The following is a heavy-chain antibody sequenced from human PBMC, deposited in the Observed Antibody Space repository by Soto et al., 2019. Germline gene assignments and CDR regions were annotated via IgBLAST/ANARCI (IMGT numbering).Heavy chain of an antibody. CDR1: GGTFSSYA. V-gene: IGHV1-69*12. CDR2: IIPIFGTA. CDR3: ARWRDSGSGGGAFDI. J-gene: IGHJ3*02. Sequence: QVQLVQSGPEGKKPGSSVKVSCKASGGTFSSYAISWVRQAPGQGLGWMGGIIPIFGTANYAQKFQGRVTITADESTSTAYMELSSLRSEDTAVYYCARWRDSGSGGGAFDIWGQGTMVTVSS. D-gene: IGHD1-26*01.